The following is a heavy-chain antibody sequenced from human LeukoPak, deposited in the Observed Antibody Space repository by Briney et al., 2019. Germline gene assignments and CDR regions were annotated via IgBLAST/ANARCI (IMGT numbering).Heavy chain of an antibody. D-gene: IGHD6-6*01. CDR1: GYTFTSYG. CDR3: ARVSSSSDHLDY. V-gene: IGHV1-18*01. CDR2: ISAYNGNT. J-gene: IGHJ4*02. Sequence: ASVKVSCKASGYTFTSYGISWVRQAPGQGLEWMGWISAYNGNTNYAQKLQGRVTMTTDTSTSTANMELRSLRSDDTAVYYCARVSSSSDHLDYWGQGTLVTVSS.